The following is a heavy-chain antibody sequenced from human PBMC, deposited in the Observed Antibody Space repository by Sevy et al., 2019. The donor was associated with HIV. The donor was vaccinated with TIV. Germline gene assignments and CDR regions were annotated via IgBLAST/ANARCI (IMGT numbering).Heavy chain of an antibody. J-gene: IGHJ4*02. V-gene: IGHV1-24*01. D-gene: IGHD3-22*01. CDR2: FDPEDGER. CDR3: AKSRECNDDTSGYFDY. CDR1: GYTLIDLS. Sequence: ASVKVSCKVSGYTLIDLSMHWVRQAPGKGLEWMGRFDPEDGERIYAEKFQGRVTITEDTSTDTAYMELSSLRSEDTAVYYCAKSRECNDDTSGYFDYWGQGTLVTVSS.